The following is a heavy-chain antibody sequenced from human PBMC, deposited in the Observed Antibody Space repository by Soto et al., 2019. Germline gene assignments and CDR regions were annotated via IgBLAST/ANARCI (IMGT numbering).Heavy chain of an antibody. J-gene: IGHJ6*02. CDR1: GFTFSSYD. CDR3: ARLSLRFHYYSGMDV. CDR2: IGTAGDT. V-gene: IGHV3-13*01. Sequence: GGSLRLSCAASGFTFSSYDMHWVRQATGKGLEWVSAIGTAGDTYYPGSVKGRFTISRENAKNSLYLQMNSLRAEDTAVYYCARLSLRFHYYSGMDVWGQGTTVTVSS. D-gene: IGHD4-17*01.